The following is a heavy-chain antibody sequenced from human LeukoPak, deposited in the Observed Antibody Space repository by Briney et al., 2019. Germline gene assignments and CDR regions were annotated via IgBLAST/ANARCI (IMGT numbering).Heavy chain of an antibody. V-gene: IGHV4-61*02. CDR3: ARGHDYGDYHY. J-gene: IGHJ4*02. CDR2: IYTSGST. CDR1: GGSISSGSYY. D-gene: IGHD4-17*01. Sequence: SETLSLTCTVSGGSISSGSYYWSWIRQPAGKGLEWIGRIYTSGSTSYNPSLKSRVTISLDTSKNQFSLKLSSVTAADTAVYYCARGHDYGDYHYWGQGTLVTVSS.